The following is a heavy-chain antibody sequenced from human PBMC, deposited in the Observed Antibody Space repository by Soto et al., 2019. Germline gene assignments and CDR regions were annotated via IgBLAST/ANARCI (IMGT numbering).Heavy chain of an antibody. D-gene: IGHD2-2*02. J-gene: IGHJ6*02. V-gene: IGHV3-53*01. CDR3: ARAFLTSCEPSCVPAAISVYYGMDV. CDR1: GFTVSSNY. CDR2: IYSGGST. Sequence: GGSLRLSCAASGFTVSSNYMSWVRQAPGKGLEWVSVIYSGGSTYYADSVKGRFTISRDNSKNTLYLQMNSLRAEDTAVYYCARAFLTSCEPSCVPAAISVYYGMDVWGQVTTVTVSS.